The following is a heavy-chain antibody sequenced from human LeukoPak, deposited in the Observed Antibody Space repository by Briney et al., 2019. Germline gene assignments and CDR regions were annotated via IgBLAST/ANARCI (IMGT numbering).Heavy chain of an antibody. CDR3: ARRWSVAVAGADAFDI. D-gene: IGHD6-19*01. CDR2: IYPGDSES. Sequence: AGESLKISCKGSGYSFSSNWIGWVRQMPGKGLEWMGIIYPGDSESRYSPSFQGQVTIPADKSISTAYLQWSSLKASDTAMYYCARRWSVAVAGADAFDIWGQGTMVTVSS. CDR1: GYSFSSNW. V-gene: IGHV5-51*01. J-gene: IGHJ3*02.